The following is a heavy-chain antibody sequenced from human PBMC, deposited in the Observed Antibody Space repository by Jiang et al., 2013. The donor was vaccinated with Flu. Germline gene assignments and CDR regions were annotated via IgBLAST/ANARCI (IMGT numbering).Heavy chain of an antibody. CDR2: IYYSDYSGGS. CDR1: VAPSSMVVST. CDR3: ARSLDMRVVITPDAFNM. D-gene: IGHD2-21*01. J-gene: IGHJ3*02. Sequence: LSLHLALSLVAPSSMVVSTGAGSGSTQGRAVEWIGYIYYSDYSGGSNYNPSLKSRVTISVDTSKNHFSLNLSSVTAADTAVYYCARSLDMRVVITPDAFNMWGQGTMVTVSS. V-gene: IGHV4-31*03.